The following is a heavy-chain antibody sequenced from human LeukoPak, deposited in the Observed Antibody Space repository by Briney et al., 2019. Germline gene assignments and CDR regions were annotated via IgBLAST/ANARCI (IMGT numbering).Heavy chain of an antibody. V-gene: IGHV5-51*01. Sequence: KRGESLKISCKGSGYSFTSYWIGWVRQMPGKGLEWMGIIYPGDSDTRHSPSFQGQVTISADKSISTAYLQWSSLKASDTAMYYCARSVRAPNTCFEYWGQGTLVTVSS. J-gene: IGHJ4*02. CDR3: ARSVRAPNTCFEY. CDR2: IYPGDSDT. CDR1: GYSFTSYW.